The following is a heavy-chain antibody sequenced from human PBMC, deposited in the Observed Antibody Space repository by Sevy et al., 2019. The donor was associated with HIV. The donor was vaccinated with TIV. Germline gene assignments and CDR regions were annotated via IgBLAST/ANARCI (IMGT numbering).Heavy chain of an antibody. V-gene: IGHV3-74*01. J-gene: IGHJ4*02. Sequence: GGSLRLSCAASGFTFSSYWMHWVRQAPGKGLVWDSRISSDGSSTNYADSVKGRFTISRDNAKNTLYLQMNSLRAEDTAVYYCARHRGGVVDYWGQGTLVTVSS. D-gene: IGHD3-16*01. CDR1: GFTFSSYW. CDR3: ARHRGGVVDY. CDR2: ISSDGSST.